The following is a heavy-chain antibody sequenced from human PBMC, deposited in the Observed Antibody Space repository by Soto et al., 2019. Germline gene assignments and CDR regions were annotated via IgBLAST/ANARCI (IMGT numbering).Heavy chain of an antibody. D-gene: IGHD3-22*01. CDR3: ARGKYYYDSSGYLNRPPSYYSGMDA. Sequence: SETLSLTCAVYGGSFSGYYWSWIRQPPGKGLEWIGEINHSGSTNYNPSLKSRVTISVDTSKNQFSLKLSSVTAADTAVYYCARGKYYYDSSGYLNRPPSYYSGMDAWGQGTTITVSS. CDR2: INHSGST. V-gene: IGHV4-34*01. J-gene: IGHJ6*02. CDR1: GGSFSGYY.